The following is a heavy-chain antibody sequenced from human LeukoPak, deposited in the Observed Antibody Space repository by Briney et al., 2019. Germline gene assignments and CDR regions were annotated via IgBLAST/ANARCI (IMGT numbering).Heavy chain of an antibody. D-gene: IGHD3-9*01. J-gene: IGHJ5*02. Sequence: PSETLSLTCAVCGGSFSGYYWSWIRQPPGKGLEWIGEINHSGSTNYNPSLKSRVTISVDTSKNQFSLKLSSVTAADTAVYYCARGWKEQRYFDWLLSPSWFDPWGQGTLVTVSS. V-gene: IGHV4-34*01. CDR1: GGSFSGYY. CDR2: INHSGST. CDR3: ARGWKEQRYFDWLLSPSWFDP.